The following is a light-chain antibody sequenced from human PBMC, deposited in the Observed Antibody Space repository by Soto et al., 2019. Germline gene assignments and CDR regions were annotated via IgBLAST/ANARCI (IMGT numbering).Light chain of an antibody. CDR3: QQRSNWRYT. V-gene: IGKV3-11*01. CDR1: QSVSDY. J-gene: IGKJ2*01. Sequence: EIVLTQSPATLSLSPGERATLSCRASQSVSDYLAWYQHKPGQAPRLLIHDASSRPTGIPARFSGSGSGTDFTRTISSLEPEDFAIYYCQQRSNWRYTFGQGTKLDIK. CDR2: DAS.